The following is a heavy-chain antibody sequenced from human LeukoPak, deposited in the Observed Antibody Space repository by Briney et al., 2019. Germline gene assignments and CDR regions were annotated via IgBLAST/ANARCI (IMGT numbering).Heavy chain of an antibody. V-gene: IGHV4-39*01. CDR2: IYYSGST. CDR1: GGSISSSSYY. J-gene: IGHJ4*02. CDR3: ARPYGSGSYFDY. Sequence: SETLSLTCTVSGGSISSSSYYWGWIRQPPGKGLEWIGSIYYSGSTYYNPSLKSRVTISVDTSKNQFSLKLSSVTAADTAVYYCARPYGSGSYFDYWGQGTLVTVSS. D-gene: IGHD3-10*01.